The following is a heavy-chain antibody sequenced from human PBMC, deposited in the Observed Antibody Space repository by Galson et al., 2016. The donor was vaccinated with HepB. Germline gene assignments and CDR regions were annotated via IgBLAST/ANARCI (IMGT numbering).Heavy chain of an antibody. CDR1: GFTFSSYW. CDR2: IKYDVSQK. J-gene: IGHJ4*02. V-gene: IGHV3-7*01. CDR3: ARTQFVRGFFTVTAQSHLDY. D-gene: IGHD4-17*01. Sequence: SLRLSCAASGFTFSSYWMSWVRQTPGKGLEWVANIKYDVSQKYYVGSVRGRFTISRDNAKASLFLQMNSLRVDDTAVYYCARTQFVRGFFTVTAQSHLDYWGQGALVTVS.